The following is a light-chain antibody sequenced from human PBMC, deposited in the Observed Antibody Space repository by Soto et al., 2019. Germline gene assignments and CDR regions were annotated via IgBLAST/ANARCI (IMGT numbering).Light chain of an antibody. Sequence: DIQMTQSPSTLSASVGDRVNITCRASESINGWLAWYQQKPGKAPKLLISSASDLQTGVPTRFSGSGSGTDFTLTISSLQTDDFATYYCQQYSSYFFTFGPGTKVDV. J-gene: IGKJ3*01. CDR1: ESINGW. CDR3: QQYSSYFFT. CDR2: SAS. V-gene: IGKV1-5*03.